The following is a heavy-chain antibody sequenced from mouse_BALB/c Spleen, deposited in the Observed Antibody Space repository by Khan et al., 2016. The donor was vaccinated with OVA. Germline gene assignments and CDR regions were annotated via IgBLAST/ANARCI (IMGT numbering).Heavy chain of an antibody. J-gene: IGHJ4*01. CDR2: ISYSDST. D-gene: IGHD1-1*01. CDR1: GYSITSNYA. Sequence: VQLKESGPGLVKPSQSPSLTCTVTGYSITSNYAWNWIRQFPGNKLEWMGYISYSDSTSYNPSLKSRISITRDTSKNQFFLQLNSVTTEDTATYYCARGNYYGYAMDYWGQGTSVTVSS. V-gene: IGHV3-2*02. CDR3: ARGNYYGYAMDY.